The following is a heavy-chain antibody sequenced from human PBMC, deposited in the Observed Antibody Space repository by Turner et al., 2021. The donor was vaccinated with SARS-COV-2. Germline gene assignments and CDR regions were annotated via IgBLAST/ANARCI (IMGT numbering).Heavy chain of an antibody. D-gene: IGHD6-6*01. J-gene: IGHJ6*02. CDR3: AKLAARSAYYYYGMDV. Sequence: EVQLVESGGGWVQLGRSLRLSCAASGFTFDDKSMHWVRQAPGKGLEWVSGISWNSGTIDYADSVKGRFTISRDNAKNSLYLQMNSLRAEDTALYYCAKLAARSAYYYYGMDVWGQGTTVTVSS. V-gene: IGHV3-9*01. CDR1: GFTFDDKS. CDR2: ISWNSGTI.